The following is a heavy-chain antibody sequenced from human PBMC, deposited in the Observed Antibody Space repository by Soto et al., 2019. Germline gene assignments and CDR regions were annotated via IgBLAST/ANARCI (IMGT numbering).Heavy chain of an antibody. CDR3: ARAPILLWFGEGRGGYFEY. Sequence: ASVKVSCKASGYTFTSYGISWVRQAPGQGLEWMGWISAYNGNTNYAQKLQGRVTMTTDTSTSTAYMELRSLRSDDTAVYYCARAPILLWFGEGRGGYFEYWGQGTLVTVSS. CDR1: GYTFTSYG. J-gene: IGHJ4*02. V-gene: IGHV1-18*01. D-gene: IGHD3-10*01. CDR2: ISAYNGNT.